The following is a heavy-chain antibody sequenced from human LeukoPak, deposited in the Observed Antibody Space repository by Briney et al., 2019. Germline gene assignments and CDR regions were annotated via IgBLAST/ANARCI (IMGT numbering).Heavy chain of an antibody. CDR1: GFTFSSYS. V-gene: IGHV3-48*02. CDR3: ARDIYYSFDY. Sequence: GGSLRLSCAASGFTFSSYSMNWVRHAPEKGLEWISYITSSSNAMCYADSVEGRFIISRDNAKNSLCLQMSSLRDEDTAVYYCARDIYYSFDYWGQGSLVTVSS. D-gene: IGHD3-10*01. J-gene: IGHJ4*01. CDR2: ITSSSNAM.